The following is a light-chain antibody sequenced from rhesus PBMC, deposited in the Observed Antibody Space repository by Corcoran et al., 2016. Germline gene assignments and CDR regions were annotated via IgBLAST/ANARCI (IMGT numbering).Light chain of an antibody. CDR2: AAS. V-gene: IGKV1-28*01. CDR1: QGIRSS. J-gene: IGKJ2*01. Sequence: DIQMTQSPSSLSASIGDTVTITCRASQGIRSSLNWFQHKPGKAPKLLIYAASTLESGVPSRFSGSGSGTQFTLTINSLQPEDFATYYCLQPFSFPHSFGQGTKVEIK. CDR3: LQPFSFPHS.